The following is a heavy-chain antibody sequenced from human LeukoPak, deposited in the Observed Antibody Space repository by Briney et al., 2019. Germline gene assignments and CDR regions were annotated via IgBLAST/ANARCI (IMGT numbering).Heavy chain of an antibody. CDR1: GGTFSSYA. CDR2: IIPIFGTA. CDR3: ARGGRFLEWPTNAQYYYYYMDV. J-gene: IGHJ6*03. V-gene: IGHV1-69*06. Sequence: GASVKVSCKASGGTFSSYAISWVRQAPGQGLEWMGGIIPIFGTANYAQKFQGRVTITADKSTSTAYMELSSLRSEDTAVYYCARGGRFLEWPTNAQYYYYYMDVWGKGTTVTVSS. D-gene: IGHD3-3*01.